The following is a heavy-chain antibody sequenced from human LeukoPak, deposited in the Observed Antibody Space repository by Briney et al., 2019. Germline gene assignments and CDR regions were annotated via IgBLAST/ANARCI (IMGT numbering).Heavy chain of an antibody. J-gene: IGHJ4*02. CDR3: AREVVSGSGWTLFDY. CDR2: IYYSGST. V-gene: IGHV4-59*01. CDR1: GGSISSYY. Sequence: SETLSLTCTVSGGSISSYYWSWIRQPPGKGLEWIGYIYYSGSTNYNPSLKSRVTISVDTSKNQFSLKLSSVTAADTAVYYCAREVVSGSGWTLFDYWGPGTLVTVSS. D-gene: IGHD6-19*01.